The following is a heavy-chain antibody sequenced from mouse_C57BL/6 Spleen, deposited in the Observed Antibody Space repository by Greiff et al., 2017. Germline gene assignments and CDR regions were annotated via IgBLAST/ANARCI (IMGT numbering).Heavy chain of an antibody. D-gene: IGHD2-4*01. CDR2: INPSNGGT. J-gene: IGHJ2*01. Sequence: QVQLLQPGTELVKPGASVKLSCKASGYTFTSYWMHWVKQRPGQGLEWIGNINPSNGGTNYTEKFKSKATLTVDKSSSTAYMQLSSLTSEDSAVYYCARDDYDGDFDYWGQGTTLTVSS. CDR3: ARDDYDGDFDY. CDR1: GYTFTSYW. V-gene: IGHV1-53*01.